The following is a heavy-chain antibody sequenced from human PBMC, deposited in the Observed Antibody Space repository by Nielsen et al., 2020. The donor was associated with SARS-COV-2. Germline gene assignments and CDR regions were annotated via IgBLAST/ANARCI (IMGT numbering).Heavy chain of an antibody. D-gene: IGHD3-10*01. J-gene: IGHJ6*02. CDR2: IYPSGGST. Sequence: ASVKVSCKTSGTTFSSYAINWVRQAPGQGLEWMGIIYPSGGSTNYAQKFQGRVTMTRDTSTSTVYMELSSLRSEDTAVYYCARAVEEIWFGEAPNNYGLAVWGQGTTVTVSS. V-gene: IGHV1-46*01. CDR1: GTTFSSYA. CDR3: ARAVEEIWFGEAPNNYGLAV.